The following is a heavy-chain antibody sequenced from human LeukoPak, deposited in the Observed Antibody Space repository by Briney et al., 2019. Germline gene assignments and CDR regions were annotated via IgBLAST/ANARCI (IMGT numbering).Heavy chain of an antibody. V-gene: IGHV3-30*18. J-gene: IGHJ4*02. D-gene: IGHD6-13*01. CDR2: ISYDGSNK. CDR3: AKDRSSSWSFDY. Sequence: GGYLRLSCAASGFTFSSYGMHWVRQAPGKGLEWVAVISYDGSNKYCADSVKGRFTISRDDSKNTLYLQMNSLRAEDTAVYYCAKDRSSSWSFDYWGQGTLVTVSS. CDR1: GFTFSSYG.